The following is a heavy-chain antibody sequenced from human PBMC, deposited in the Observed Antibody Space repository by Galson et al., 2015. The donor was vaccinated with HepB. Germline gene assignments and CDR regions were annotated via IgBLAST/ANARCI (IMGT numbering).Heavy chain of an antibody. J-gene: IGHJ4*02. Sequence: QSGAEVKKPGESLKISCKASGYTFTSYGISWVRQAPGQGLEWMGWISAYNGNTNYAQKLQGRVTMTTDTSTSTAYMELRSLRSDDTAVYYCARDYSSGWYLTYFDYWGQGTLVTVSS. D-gene: IGHD6-19*01. CDR3: ARDYSSGWYLTYFDY. CDR1: GYTFTSYG. V-gene: IGHV1-18*04. CDR2: ISAYNGNT.